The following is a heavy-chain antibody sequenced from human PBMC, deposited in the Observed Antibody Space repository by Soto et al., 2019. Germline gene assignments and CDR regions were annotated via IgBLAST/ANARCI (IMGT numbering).Heavy chain of an antibody. CDR3: ARADESSGYYPGQYYFDY. D-gene: IGHD3-22*01. Sequence: PGGSLRLSCAASGFTFSSYSMNWVRQAPGKGLEWVSYISSSSTIYYADSVKGRFTISRDNAKNSLYLQMNSLRDEDTAVYYCARADESSGYYPGQYYFDYWGQGTLVTVSS. J-gene: IGHJ4*02. CDR1: GFTFSSYS. CDR2: ISSSSTI. V-gene: IGHV3-48*02.